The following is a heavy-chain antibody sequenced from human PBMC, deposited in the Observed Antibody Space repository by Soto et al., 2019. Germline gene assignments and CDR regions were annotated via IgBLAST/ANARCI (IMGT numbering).Heavy chain of an antibody. CDR2: IYYSGST. CDR1: GGSISSGDYY. Sequence: QVQLQESGPGLVKPSQNLSLTCTVSGGSISSGDYYWSWIRQPPGKGLEWIGYIYYSGSTYYNPSLKSRVTISVDTSKNQFSLKLSSVTAADTAVYYCARQATVTTEAFDYWGQGTLVTFSS. V-gene: IGHV4-30-4*01. CDR3: ARQATVTTEAFDY. J-gene: IGHJ4*02. D-gene: IGHD4-17*01.